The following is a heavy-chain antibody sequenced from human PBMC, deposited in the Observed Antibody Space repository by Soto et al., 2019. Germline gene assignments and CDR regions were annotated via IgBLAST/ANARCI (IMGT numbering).Heavy chain of an antibody. CDR3: ASWPIITIFGVLITGNYYGMDV. Sequence: QVQLVQSGAEVKKPGASVKVSCKASGYTFTSYDINWVRQATGQGLEWMGWMNPNSGNTGYAQKVQGRVTMTRKTSISTAYIDLSSLRSEDTAVYYCASWPIITIFGVLITGNYYGMDVWGQGPTVTVSS. CDR1: GYTFTSYD. D-gene: IGHD3-3*01. J-gene: IGHJ6*02. CDR2: MNPNSGNT. V-gene: IGHV1-8*01.